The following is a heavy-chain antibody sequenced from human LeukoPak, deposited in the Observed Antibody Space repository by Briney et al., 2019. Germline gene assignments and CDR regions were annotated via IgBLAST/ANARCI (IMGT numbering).Heavy chain of an antibody. V-gene: IGHV1-18*01. CDR3: ARGNDHGDCWIDY. CDR1: GYTFTNYA. D-gene: IGHD4-17*01. CDR2: ISVRKGNT. Sequence: ASVKVSCQISGYTFTNYAISWMRQAPGQGLEWMGWISVRKGNTNYTQKLQDRVTMTTDTSTSTAYMELRSLTSDDTAVYYCARGNDHGDCWIDYWGQETLVTVSS. J-gene: IGHJ4*02.